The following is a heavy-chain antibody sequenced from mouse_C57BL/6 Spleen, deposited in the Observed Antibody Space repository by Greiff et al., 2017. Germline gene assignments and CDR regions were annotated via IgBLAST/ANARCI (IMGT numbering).Heavy chain of an antibody. D-gene: IGHD1-1*01. Sequence: VQVVESGAELVRPGASVTLSCKASGYTFTDYEMHWVKQTPVHGLEWIGAIDPETGGTAYNQKFKGKAILTADKSSSTAYMELRSLTSEDSAVYYCTNPPFITTVVADYWGQGTTLTVSS. CDR2: IDPETGGT. CDR1: GYTFTDYE. J-gene: IGHJ2*01. V-gene: IGHV1-15*01. CDR3: TNPPFITTVVADY.